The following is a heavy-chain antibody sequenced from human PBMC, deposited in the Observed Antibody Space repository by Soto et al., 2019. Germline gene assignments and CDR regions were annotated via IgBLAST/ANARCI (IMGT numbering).Heavy chain of an antibody. Sequence: QVQLVQSGAEVKEPGSAVKVSCKAPADSFSRYGISWERQAPGQGLEWLGGIIPIFGTTNYAEKFQGRVTITADESTNTVYMELSSLRSEATALYYCARVFPDGWVEPGVVRGYLDTWGRGTLVTVSS. V-gene: IGHV1-69*01. CDR1: ADSFSRYG. CDR2: IIPIFGTT. D-gene: IGHD3-3*01. J-gene: IGHJ4*02. CDR3: ARVFPDGWVEPGVVRGYLDT.